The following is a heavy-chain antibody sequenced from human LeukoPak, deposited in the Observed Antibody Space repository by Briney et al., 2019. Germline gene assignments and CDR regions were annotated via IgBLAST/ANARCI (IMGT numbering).Heavy chain of an antibody. CDR2: ISDSGGRT. D-gene: IGHD2-21*01. V-gene: IGHV3-23*01. CDR3: AKRGVVIRVILVGFHKEAYYFDS. Sequence: GGSLRLSCAVSGITLSNYGMSWVRQAPGKVLEWVAGISDSGGRTKYADSVKGRFTISRDNSKNTLYLQVNSLRAEDTAVYFCAKRGVVIRVILVGFHKEAYYFDSWGQGALVTVSS. J-gene: IGHJ4*02. CDR1: GITLSNYG.